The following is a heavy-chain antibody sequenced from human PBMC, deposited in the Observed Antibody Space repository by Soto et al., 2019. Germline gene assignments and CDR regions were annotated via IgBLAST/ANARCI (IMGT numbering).Heavy chain of an antibody. CDR2: INRDGSGL. CDR3: VEEGEANY. J-gene: IGHJ4*02. D-gene: IGHD2-21*01. V-gene: IGHV3-74*01. Sequence: GGSLRLSCEASGFTFRSNWMHWVRQAPGEGLVWVSRINRDGSGLDYADSVKGRFTISRDSAKNTLSLQMNSLRVDDTGVYYCVEEGEANYWGQGTPVTVSS. CDR1: GFTFRSNW.